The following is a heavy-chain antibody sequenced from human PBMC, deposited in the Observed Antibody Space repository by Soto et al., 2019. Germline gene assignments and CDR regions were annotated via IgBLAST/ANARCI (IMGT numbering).Heavy chain of an antibody. CDR2: IYRSGST. CDR3: ARGQGLWKVDY. V-gene: IGHV4-4*02. J-gene: IGHJ4*02. Sequence: QVQLQESGPGLVKPSGTLSLTCDVSGDSISSSNWWSWVRQPPGKGLEWIGEIYRSGSTNYNPSLKSRVSISIDKSKSLFSLKLSPVTAADTAVYYCARGQGLWKVDYWGQGTPVTVSS. D-gene: IGHD3-16*01. CDR1: GDSISSSNW.